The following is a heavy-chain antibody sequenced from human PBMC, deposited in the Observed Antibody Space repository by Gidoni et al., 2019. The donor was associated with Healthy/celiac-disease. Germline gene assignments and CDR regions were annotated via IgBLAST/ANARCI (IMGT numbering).Heavy chain of an antibody. CDR3: AKESVGYCSGGSCYWGYYYYCMDV. CDR1: GFTFEDYA. Sequence: DVQLVESGGGLVQPGRSLRLSCAASGFTFEDYAMHWVRQAPGKGLGWVSGISWNSGSIGYADSVKGRFTISRDNAKNSLYLQMNSLRAEDTALYYCAKESVGYCSGGSCYWGYYYYCMDVWGQGTTVTVSS. D-gene: IGHD2-15*01. CDR2: ISWNSGSI. V-gene: IGHV3-9*01. J-gene: IGHJ6*02.